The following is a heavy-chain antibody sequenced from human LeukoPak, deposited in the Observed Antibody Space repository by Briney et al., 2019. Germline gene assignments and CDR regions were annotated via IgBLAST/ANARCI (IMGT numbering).Heavy chain of an antibody. J-gene: IGHJ6*02. CDR2: ITRDGGTT. V-gene: IGHV3-43*02. Sequence: GGSLRLSCAASGFGFDQYAMHWVRQSPGKGLEWVSLITRDGGTTSYAESVKGRFTISRDNSKKSLFLQMNSLRSEDTALYYCVKDLGWFGELTYYDYGLDVWGQGTTVTVSS. CDR1: GFGFDQYA. D-gene: IGHD3-10*01. CDR3: VKDLGWFGELTYYDYGLDV.